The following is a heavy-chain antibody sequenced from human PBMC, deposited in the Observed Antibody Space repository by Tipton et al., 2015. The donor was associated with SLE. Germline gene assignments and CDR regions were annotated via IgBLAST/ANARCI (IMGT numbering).Heavy chain of an antibody. CDR1: GYSFTTYW. CDR3: ARISTVTTSFDS. J-gene: IGHJ4*02. CDR2: MNPANSYT. Sequence: VQLVQSGAEVKKPGEPLKISCKGLGYSFTTYWIGWVRQMPGKGLEWVGLMNPANSYTTYSPSFQGQVSISADKSISTAYRQWSILKASDTAMYYCARISTVTTSFDSWGQGTLVTVSS. V-gene: IGHV5-51*01. D-gene: IGHD4-11*01.